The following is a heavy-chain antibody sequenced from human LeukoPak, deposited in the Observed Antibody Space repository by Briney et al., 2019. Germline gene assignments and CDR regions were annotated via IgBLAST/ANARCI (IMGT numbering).Heavy chain of an antibody. CDR1: GFTFSSYS. D-gene: IGHD3-22*01. Sequence: PGGSLRLSCAASGFTFSSYSRHWVAQAPGKGWEGLARISYDGSNKYYADSVKGRFTISRDNSKNALYLQRNSVRAEDTAVYYCAKDPHYYGSSGGGYYFDYWGQGTLVTVSS. CDR3: AKDPHYYGSSGGGYYFDY. J-gene: IGHJ4*02. CDR2: ISYDGSNK. V-gene: IGHV3-30*18.